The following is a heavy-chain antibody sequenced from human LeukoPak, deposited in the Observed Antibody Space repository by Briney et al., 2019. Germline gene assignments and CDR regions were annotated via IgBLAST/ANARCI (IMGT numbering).Heavy chain of an antibody. CDR2: ISSNGGHT. J-gene: IGHJ1*01. D-gene: IGHD3-22*01. CDR1: GFTFRSYG. Sequence: GGSLRLSCAASGFTFRSYGVHWVRRAPGKGLEYVSAISSNGGHTYYANAVKGRFTISRDNSRNTLYLQMGSLRAEDMAVYYCATYYYDSGGFHFHHWGQGTLVTVSS. V-gene: IGHV3-64*01. CDR3: ATYYYDSGGFHFHH.